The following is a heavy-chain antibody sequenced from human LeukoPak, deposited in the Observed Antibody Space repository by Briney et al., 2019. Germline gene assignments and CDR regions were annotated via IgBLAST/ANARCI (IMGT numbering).Heavy chain of an antibody. D-gene: IGHD4-17*01. CDR2: ISYDGSNK. CDR1: GFTFSSYA. CDR3: ARESYGDPSWDY. J-gene: IGHJ4*02. Sequence: GGSLRLSCAASGFTFSSYAIHCVRQAPGKGLEWVAVISYDGSNKYYADSVKGRFTISRDNAKNSLYLQMNSLRAGDTAVYYCARESYGDPSWDYWGQGTLVTVSS. V-gene: IGHV3-30-3*01.